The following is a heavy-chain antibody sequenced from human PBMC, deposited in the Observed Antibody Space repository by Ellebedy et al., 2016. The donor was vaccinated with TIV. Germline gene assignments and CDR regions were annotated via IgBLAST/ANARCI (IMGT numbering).Heavy chain of an antibody. CDR2: ISPYNNKT. J-gene: IGHJ4*02. D-gene: IGHD1-20*01. CDR1: GYSFSIFG. Sequence: AASVKVSCKASGYSFSIFGFSWVRQAPGQGLEWMAWISPYNNKTKYTPSLQDRVTMTTDRSTSTVYMELRSLRSDDTAVYYCARGGLYNFAYSHWGQGTLVTVSS. CDR3: ARGGLYNFAYSH. V-gene: IGHV1-18*04.